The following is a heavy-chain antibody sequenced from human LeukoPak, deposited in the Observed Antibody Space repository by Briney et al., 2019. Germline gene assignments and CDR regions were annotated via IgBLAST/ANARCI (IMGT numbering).Heavy chain of an antibody. CDR1: GGSISSYY. Sequence: SETLSLTCTVSGGSISSYYWSWIRQPPGKGLEWIGYIYYSGSTNNNPSLKSRVTISVDTSKNQFSLKLSSVTAADTAVYYCARGGYYGSGNDFRFDPWGQGTLVTVSS. V-gene: IGHV4-59*01. J-gene: IGHJ5*02. CDR2: IYYSGST. CDR3: ARGGYYGSGNDFRFDP. D-gene: IGHD3-10*01.